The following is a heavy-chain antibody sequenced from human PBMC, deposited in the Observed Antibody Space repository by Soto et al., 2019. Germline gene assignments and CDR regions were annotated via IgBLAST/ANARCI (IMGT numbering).Heavy chain of an antibody. CDR2: ISAYNGDT. J-gene: IGHJ4*02. Sequence: QVQLVQSGAEVKKPGASVKVSCKASGYIFNRYSISWVRQAPGQGLEWMGWISAYNGDTNYAQQLQGRVTLTTETSTSTAYMELRNPRSDDTAMYYCARDHAGSGWFRFDYWGQGTLVTVSS. V-gene: IGHV1-18*01. CDR3: ARDHAGSGWFRFDY. CDR1: GYIFNRYS. D-gene: IGHD6-19*01.